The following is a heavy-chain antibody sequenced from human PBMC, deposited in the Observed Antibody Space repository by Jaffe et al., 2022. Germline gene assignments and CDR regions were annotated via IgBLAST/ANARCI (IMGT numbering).Heavy chain of an antibody. CDR2: IIPIFGTA. CDR3: ARGGYSGSYYSKYYYYYYMDV. D-gene: IGHD1-26*01. Sequence: QVQLVQSGAEVKKPGSSVKVSCKASGGTFSSYAISWVRQAPGQGLEWMGGIIPIFGTANYAQKFQGRVTITTDESTSTAYMELSSLRSEDTAVYYCARGGYSGSYYSKYYYYYYMDVWGKGTTVTVSS. V-gene: IGHV1-69*05. CDR1: GGTFSSYA. J-gene: IGHJ6*03.